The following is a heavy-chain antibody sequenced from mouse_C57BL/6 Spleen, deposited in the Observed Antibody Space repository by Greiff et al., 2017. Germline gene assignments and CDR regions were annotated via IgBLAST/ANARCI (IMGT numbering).Heavy chain of an antibody. Sequence: QVHVKQSGAELVRPGASVKMSCKASGYTFTSYTMHWVKQRPGQGLEWIGYINPSSGYTKYNQKFKDKATLTADKSSSTAYMQLSSLTSEDSAVYYCARGEVLWYFDVWGTGTTVTVSS. CDR2: INPSSGYT. V-gene: IGHV1-4*01. CDR3: ARGEVLWYFDV. J-gene: IGHJ1*03. CDR1: GYTFTSYT. D-gene: IGHD2-14*01.